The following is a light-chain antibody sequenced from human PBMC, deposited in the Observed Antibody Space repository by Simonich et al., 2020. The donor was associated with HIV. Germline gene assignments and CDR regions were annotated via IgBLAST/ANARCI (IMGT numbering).Light chain of an antibody. J-gene: IGLJ3*02. CDR2: LEGYGSY. V-gene: IGLV4-60*03. Sequence: QPVLTQSSSASASLGSSVKLTCTLSSGPSNSIIAWHQQQPGKAPRYLRKLEGYGSYNKGSGVPARFSGSNSGADRYLTISNLQSEDEADYYCETWDINTRVFGGGTKLTVL. CDR3: ETWDINTRV. CDR1: SGPSNSI.